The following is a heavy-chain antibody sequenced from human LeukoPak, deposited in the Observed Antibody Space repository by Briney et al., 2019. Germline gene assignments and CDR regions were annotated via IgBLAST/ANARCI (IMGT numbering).Heavy chain of an antibody. J-gene: IGHJ6*03. D-gene: IGHD3-10*01. V-gene: IGHV4-61*02. CDR2: IYTSGGT. Sequence: SETLSLTCTVSGGSISSGSYYWSWIRQPAGKGLEWIGRIYTSGGTNYNPSLKSRVTISVDTSKNQFSLKLSSVTAADTAVYYCARDWFGSGSYFTAPFYYYYMDVWGKGTTVTISS. CDR3: ARDWFGSGSYFTAPFYYYYMDV. CDR1: GGSISSGSYY.